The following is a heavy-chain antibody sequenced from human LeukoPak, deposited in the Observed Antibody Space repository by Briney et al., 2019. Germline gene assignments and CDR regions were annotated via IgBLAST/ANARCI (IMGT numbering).Heavy chain of an antibody. D-gene: IGHD3-10*01. J-gene: IGHJ5*02. CDR3: ARGAKFRSYGSRTYYSSLPFDP. Sequence: GGSLRLSCAASGFTFSSYAMHWVRQAPGKGLEWVAVISYDGSNKYYADSVKGRFTISRDNAKNSLYLQMNSLRSEDLAVYYCARGAKFRSYGSRTYYSSLPFDPWGQGTLVTVSS. CDR2: ISYDGSNK. CDR1: GFTFSSYA. V-gene: IGHV3-30*04.